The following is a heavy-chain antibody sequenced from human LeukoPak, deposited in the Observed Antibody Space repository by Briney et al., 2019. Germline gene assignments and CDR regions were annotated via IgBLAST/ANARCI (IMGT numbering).Heavy chain of an antibody. D-gene: IGHD2-15*01. CDR2: IYYSGST. CDR3: ARANCGGGSCYSDY. Sequence: KPSETLSLTCSVSGGSISSGGYYWSWIRQHPGKGLEWIGYIYYSGSTYYNPSLKSRVTISVDTSKNQFSLKLSSVTAADTAVYYCARANCGGGSCYSDYWGQGTLVTVPS. CDR1: GGSISSGGYY. J-gene: IGHJ4*02. V-gene: IGHV4-31*03.